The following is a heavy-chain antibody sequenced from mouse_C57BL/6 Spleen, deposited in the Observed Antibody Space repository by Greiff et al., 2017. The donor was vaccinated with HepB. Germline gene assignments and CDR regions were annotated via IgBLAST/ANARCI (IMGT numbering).Heavy chain of an antibody. CDR3: ARGGYYSNHWYFDV. J-gene: IGHJ1*03. Sequence: EVQRVESGGGLVKPGGSLKLSCAASGFTFSSYAMSWVRQTPEKRLEWVATISDGGSYTYYPDNVKGRFTISRDNAKNNLYLQMSHLKSEDTAMYYCARGGYYSNHWYFDVWGTGTTVTVSS. V-gene: IGHV5-4*01. CDR1: GFTFSSYA. CDR2: ISDGGSYT. D-gene: IGHD2-5*01.